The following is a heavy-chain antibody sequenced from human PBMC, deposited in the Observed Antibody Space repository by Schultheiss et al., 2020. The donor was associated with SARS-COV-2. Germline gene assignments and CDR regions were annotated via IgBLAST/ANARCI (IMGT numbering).Heavy chain of an antibody. CDR1: GFTFSSYA. CDR2: IYSGGST. D-gene: IGHD1-26*01. Sequence: GESLKISCAASGFTFSSYAMSWVRQAPGKGLEWVSVIYSGGSTYYADSVKGRFTISRDNSKNTLYLQMNSLRAEDTAVYYCARDRTRGIVGATTADYWGQGTLVTVSS. V-gene: IGHV3-66*01. J-gene: IGHJ4*02. CDR3: ARDRTRGIVGATTADY.